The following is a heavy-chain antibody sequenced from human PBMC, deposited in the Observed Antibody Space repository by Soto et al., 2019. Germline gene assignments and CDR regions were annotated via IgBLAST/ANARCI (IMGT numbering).Heavy chain of an antibody. D-gene: IGHD3-10*01. Sequence: GGSLRLSCAASGFTFSSYGMHWVHQAPGKGLEWVAVIWYDGSNKYYADSVKGRFTISRDNSKNTLYLQMNSLRAEDTAVYYCARSGAVRENTLDYWGQGTLVTVSS. J-gene: IGHJ4*02. CDR1: GFTFSSYG. V-gene: IGHV3-33*01. CDR3: ARSGAVRENTLDY. CDR2: IWYDGSNK.